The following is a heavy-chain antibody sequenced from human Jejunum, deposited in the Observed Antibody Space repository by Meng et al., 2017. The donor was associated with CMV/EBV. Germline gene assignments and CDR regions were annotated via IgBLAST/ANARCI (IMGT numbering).Heavy chain of an antibody. CDR3: ARADGSRYFDL. CDR2: FFSSGST. Sequence: QVQLQESGPGLVKPSETLSLTCTVSGASVTTYYWSWIRQPAGKGLEWIGRFFSSGSTNYNPSLGNRVTTSVDTSKNQFSLKLSSVTAADTVVYYCARADGSRYFDLWGQGTLVTVSS. J-gene: IGHJ4*02. V-gene: IGHV4-4*07. D-gene: IGHD1-1*01. CDR1: GASVTTYY.